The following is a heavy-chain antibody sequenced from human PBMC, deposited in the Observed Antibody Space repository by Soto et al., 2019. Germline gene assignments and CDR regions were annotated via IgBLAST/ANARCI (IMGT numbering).Heavy chain of an antibody. CDR3: AKALRVTIFGVVDWFDP. Sequence: GGSLRLSCAASGFTFSSYAMSWVRQAPGKGLEWVSAISGSGGSTYYADSVKGRFTISRDNSKNTLYLQMNSLRAEDTAVYYCAKALRVTIFGVVDWFDPWGQGTLVTVSS. CDR2: ISGSGGST. V-gene: IGHV3-23*01. CDR1: GFTFSSYA. D-gene: IGHD3-3*01. J-gene: IGHJ5*02.